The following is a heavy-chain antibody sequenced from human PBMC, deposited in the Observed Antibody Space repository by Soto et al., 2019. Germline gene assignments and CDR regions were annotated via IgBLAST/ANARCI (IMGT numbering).Heavy chain of an antibody. Sequence: SLRLSCAASGFTVSSNYMSWVRQAPGKGLEWVAVIYSGDSTYYADSVKGRFTISRDISKNALYLQMNSLRAEDTAIYYCAGGRLSAPHLDYWGHGTLVTVSS. CDR2: IYSGDST. D-gene: IGHD3-16*01. CDR1: GFTVSSNY. J-gene: IGHJ4*01. V-gene: IGHV3-53*01. CDR3: AGGRLSAPHLDY.